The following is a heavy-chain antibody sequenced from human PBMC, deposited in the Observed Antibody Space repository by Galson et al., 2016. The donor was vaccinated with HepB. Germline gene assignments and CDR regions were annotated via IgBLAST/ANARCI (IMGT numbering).Heavy chain of an antibody. J-gene: IGHJ6*02. Sequence: SVKVSCKASEGTFTSYAIAWVRQAPGQGLEWMGGIIPTSGTTNYAQRLQGRVTFTADESTSTAYMELSSLTSEDTAVYYCAAERWKFRVGYGNVWGNPSEALYYYGMDVWGQGTTVTVSS. V-gene: IGHV1-69*13. CDR2: IIPTSGTT. CDR1: EGTFTSYA. D-gene: IGHD6-19*01. CDR3: AAERWKFRVGYGNVWGNPSEALYYYGMDV.